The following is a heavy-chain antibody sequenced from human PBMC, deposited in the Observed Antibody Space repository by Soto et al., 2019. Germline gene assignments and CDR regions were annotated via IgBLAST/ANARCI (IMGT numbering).Heavy chain of an antibody. CDR1: GYSFTNYW. D-gene: IGHD6-13*01. V-gene: IGHV5-51*01. CDR2: IYPGDSDT. J-gene: IGHJ6*02. Sequence: PGEFLKISCQGSGYSFTNYWVGWVRQIPGRGLESMGIIYPGDSDTRYSPSFQGQVTISADKSISTAYLQWSSLKASDTAMYYCARTAAAGKYYYGMDVWGQGTTVTVSS. CDR3: ARTAAAGKYYYGMDV.